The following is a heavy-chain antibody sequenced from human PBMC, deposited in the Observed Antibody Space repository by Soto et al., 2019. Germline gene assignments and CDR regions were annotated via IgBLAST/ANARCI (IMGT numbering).Heavy chain of an antibody. D-gene: IGHD2-15*01. J-gene: IGHJ4*01. CDR2: IYYSGST. Sequence: WGTPALTCTVPGGSISSASYYWGWIRQPPGKGLEWIGSIYYSGSTFYNPSLKSRVTISVDTSKNQFSLKLSSVTAADTAVYYCAIHHRSCAHQAQLDYWGQRTLVTGSA. V-gene: IGHV4-39*01. CDR1: GGSISSASYY. CDR3: AIHHRSCAHQAQLDY.